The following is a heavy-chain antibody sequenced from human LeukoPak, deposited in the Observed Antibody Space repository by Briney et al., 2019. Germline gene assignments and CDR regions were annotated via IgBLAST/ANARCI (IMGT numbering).Heavy chain of an antibody. CDR2: INTDGSST. D-gene: IGHD3-16*01. Sequence: GGSLRLSCAASGFTFSSYWMHWVRQAPGKGLVWVSRINTDGSSTSYADSVKGRFTISRDNAKNTLYLQMNSLRADDTAVYYCAKDRLTTRRGIDYWGQGTLVTVSS. CDR3: AKDRLTTRRGIDY. J-gene: IGHJ4*02. CDR1: GFTFSSYW. V-gene: IGHV3-74*01.